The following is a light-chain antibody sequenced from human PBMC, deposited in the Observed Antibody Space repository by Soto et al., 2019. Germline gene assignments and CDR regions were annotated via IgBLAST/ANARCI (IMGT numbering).Light chain of an antibody. CDR3: QSYDTSLRGVV. CDR2: DNN. CDR1: RSNLGAGFG. V-gene: IGLV1-40*01. J-gene: IGLJ7*01. Sequence: QPVLTQPPSVSGAPGQRVTISCTGSRSNLGAGFGVHWYQQLPGTAPKLLIYDNNNRPSGVPDRFSGSKSGTSASLAITGLQAEDEAVYSCQSYDTSLRGVVFGGGTQLTVL.